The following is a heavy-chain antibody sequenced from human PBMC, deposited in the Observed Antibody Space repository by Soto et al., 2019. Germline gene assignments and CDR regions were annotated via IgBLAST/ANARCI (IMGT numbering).Heavy chain of an antibody. Sequence: SETLCLTCTVSGGSISSFFYYWSWIRQHPGKGLEWIGYIYYSGSTYYNPSLKSRVTISVDTSKNQFSLKLSSVTAADTAVYYCARDRANGYIDYWGQGTLVTVSS. CDR1: GGSISSFFYY. CDR3: ARDRANGYIDY. J-gene: IGHJ4*02. CDR2: IYYSGST. V-gene: IGHV4-31*03. D-gene: IGHD2-8*01.